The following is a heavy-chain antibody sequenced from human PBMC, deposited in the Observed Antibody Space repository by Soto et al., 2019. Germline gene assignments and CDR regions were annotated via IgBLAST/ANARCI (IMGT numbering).Heavy chain of an antibody. CDR1: GFMFNGFG. CDR3: ANPSGYYFGLGSHDEASDM. CDR2: ISKDGSKK. V-gene: IGHV3-30*18. Sequence: QVQLVESGGGVVQPGRSLRLSCAASGFMFNGFGMHWVRQAPGKGLQWVAGISKDGSKKYYADSVKGRFTISRDNSKKTLYLQMNSLRAEDTAVYYCANPSGYYFGLGSHDEASDMWGQGTGVTVFS. J-gene: IGHJ3*02. D-gene: IGHD3-10*01.